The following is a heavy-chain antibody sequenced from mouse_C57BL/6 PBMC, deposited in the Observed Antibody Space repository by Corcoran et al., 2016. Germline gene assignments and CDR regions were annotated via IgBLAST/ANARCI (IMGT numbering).Heavy chain of an antibody. J-gene: IGHJ3*01. CDR3: ARPGFAY. V-gene: IGHV1-26*01. Sequence: EVQLQQSGPELVKPGASGKISCKASGSTFTDYYMNWVKQSHGKSLEWIGDINPNNGGTSYNQKFKGKATLTVDKSSSTAYMELRSLTSEDSAVYYCARPGFAYWGQGTLVTVSA. CDR2: INPNNGGT. CDR1: GSTFTDYY.